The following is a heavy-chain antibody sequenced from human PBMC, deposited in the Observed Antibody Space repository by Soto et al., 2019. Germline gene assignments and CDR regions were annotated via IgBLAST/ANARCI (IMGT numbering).Heavy chain of an antibody. CDR1: SGSISVTNVF. V-gene: IGHV4-39*01. Sequence: SETLSLTCTVSSGSISVTNVFWGWVRQPPGKGLEWIGNIDYSGTAYFSPSLATRVTFHVDTSKNQFSLTLYSVTAADTAAYYCARITGRHLDYWGQGILGTVCS. CDR2: IDYSGTA. D-gene: IGHD1-20*01. J-gene: IGHJ4*02. CDR3: ARITGRHLDY.